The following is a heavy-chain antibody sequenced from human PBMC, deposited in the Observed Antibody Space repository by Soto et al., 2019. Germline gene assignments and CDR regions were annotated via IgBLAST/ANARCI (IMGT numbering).Heavy chain of an antibody. D-gene: IGHD3-22*01. CDR1: GFTFSSYA. V-gene: IGHV3-23*01. J-gene: IGHJ5*02. Sequence: PVGSLRLSCAASGFTFSSYAMSWVRQAPGKGLEWVSAISGSGGSTYYADSVKGRFTISRDNSKNTLYLQMNSLRAEDTAVYYCATDLYYDSSRNWFDPWGQGTLVTVS. CDR3: ATDLYYDSSRNWFDP. CDR2: ISGSGGST.